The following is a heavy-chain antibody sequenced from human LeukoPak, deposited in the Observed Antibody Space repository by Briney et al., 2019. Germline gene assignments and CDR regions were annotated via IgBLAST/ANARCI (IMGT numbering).Heavy chain of an antibody. D-gene: IGHD5-12*01. J-gene: IGHJ6*03. CDR2: VYYRGNT. CDR1: GGSISSRSYY. V-gene: IGHV4-39*07. CDR3: ARLRSDRDYYYYYYMDV. Sequence: SETLSLTCTVSGGSISSRSYYWGWIRQPPGKGLEWIGSVYYRGNTDYNPSLKSRVTISVDTSKNQFSLKLSSMTAADTAVYYCARLRSDRDYYYYYYMDVWGKGTTVTVSS.